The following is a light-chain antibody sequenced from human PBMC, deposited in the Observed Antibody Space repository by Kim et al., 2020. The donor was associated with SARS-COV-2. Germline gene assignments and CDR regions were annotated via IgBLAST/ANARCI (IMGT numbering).Light chain of an antibody. CDR2: ITS. Sequence: SVSPGARFTLAWRASQTVGRNLAWHQQKPVQLPKSLVYITSPRATSNPARYTASGSGTAVSLTRDGIKSEDFAGYYCQQYVSWPYTCGQGTKLGI. V-gene: IGKV3-15*01. CDR1: QTVGRN. CDR3: QQYVSWPYT. J-gene: IGKJ2*01.